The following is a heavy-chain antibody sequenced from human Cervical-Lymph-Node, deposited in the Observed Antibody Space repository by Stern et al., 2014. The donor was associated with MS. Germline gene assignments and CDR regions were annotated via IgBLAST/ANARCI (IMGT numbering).Heavy chain of an antibody. D-gene: IGHD3-22*01. J-gene: IGHJ6*02. CDR2: IYSGGST. Sequence: EVQLVESGGGLIQPGGSLRLSCAASGFTVSSNYMSWVRQAPGKGLEWVSVIYSGGSTYYADSVKGRFTISRDNSKNTLYLQMNSLRAEDTAVYYCARDVTKITMTGLHYYYGMDVWGQGTTVTVSS. V-gene: IGHV3-53*01. CDR1: GFTVSSNY. CDR3: ARDVTKITMTGLHYYYGMDV.